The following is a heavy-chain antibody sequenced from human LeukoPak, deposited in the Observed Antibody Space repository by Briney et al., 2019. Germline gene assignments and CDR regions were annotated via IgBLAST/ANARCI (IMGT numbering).Heavy chain of an antibody. J-gene: IGHJ4*02. CDR2: ISSSSSYI. Sequence: SGGSLRLSCAASGFTFSGYSMNWVRQAPGKGLEWVSSISSSSSYIYYADSVKGRFTISRDNAKNSLYLQMNSLRAEDTAVYYCARDTTYYYDSSGREAFDYWGQGTLVTVSS. V-gene: IGHV3-21*01. CDR1: GFTFSGYS. D-gene: IGHD3-22*01. CDR3: ARDTTYYYDSSGREAFDY.